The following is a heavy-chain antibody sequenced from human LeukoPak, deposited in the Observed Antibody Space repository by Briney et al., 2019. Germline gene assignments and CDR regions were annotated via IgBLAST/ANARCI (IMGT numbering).Heavy chain of an antibody. Sequence: GGSLRLSCAASGFTFSSYSMNWVRQAPGKGLELVSSISSSSSYIYYADSVKGRFTISRDNAKNSLYLQMNSLRAEDTAVYYCASEGYCSSTSCRDYWGQGTLVTVSS. CDR1: GFTFSSYS. D-gene: IGHD2-2*01. J-gene: IGHJ4*02. CDR3: ASEGYCSSTSCRDY. V-gene: IGHV3-21*01. CDR2: ISSSSSYI.